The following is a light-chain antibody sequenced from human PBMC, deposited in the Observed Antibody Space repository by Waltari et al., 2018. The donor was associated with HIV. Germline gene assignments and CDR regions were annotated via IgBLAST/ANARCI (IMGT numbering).Light chain of an antibody. J-gene: IGLJ3*02. CDR1: SSNIGLND. CDR2: TNN. Sequence: QSVLTQPPSASGTPGQRVTISCSGRSSNIGLNDVSWYQHRPGTAPNPLIFTNNQRPSWVPARFSASKSGASASLAISALQSDDEADYYCAAWDGSLRGGVFGGGTKLTV. V-gene: IGLV1-47*01. CDR3: AAWDGSLRGGV.